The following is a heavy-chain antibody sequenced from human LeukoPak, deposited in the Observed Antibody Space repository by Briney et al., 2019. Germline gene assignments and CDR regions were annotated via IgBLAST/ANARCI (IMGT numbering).Heavy chain of an antibody. J-gene: IGHJ4*02. CDR1: GFTFSSYA. CDR2: ISYDGSNK. V-gene: IGHV3-30-3*01. CDR3: AKVTDISEWELIQ. Sequence: PGGSLRLSCAASGFTFSSYAMHWVRQAPGKGLEWVAVISYDGSNKYYADSVKGRFTISRDNSKNTLYLQMNSLRAEDTAVYYCAKVTDISEWELIQWGQGTLVTVSS. D-gene: IGHD1-26*01.